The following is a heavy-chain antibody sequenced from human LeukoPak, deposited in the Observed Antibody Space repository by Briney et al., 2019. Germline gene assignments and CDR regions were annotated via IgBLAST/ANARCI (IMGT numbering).Heavy chain of an antibody. J-gene: IGHJ4*02. CDR2: IRYDGSNK. V-gene: IGHV3-30*02. D-gene: IGHD2-15*01. Sequence: PGGSLRLSCAASGFTSSSYGMHWVRQAPGKGLEWVAFIRYDGSNKYYADSVKGRFTISRDNSKNTLYLQMNSLRAEDTAVYYCAKEWVEDIVVVVAATRTASIDYWGQGTLVTVSS. CDR1: GFTSSSYG. CDR3: AKEWVEDIVVVVAATRTASIDY.